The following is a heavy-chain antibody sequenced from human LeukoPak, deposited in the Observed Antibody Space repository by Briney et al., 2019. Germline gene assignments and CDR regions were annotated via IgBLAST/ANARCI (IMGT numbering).Heavy chain of an antibody. CDR2: IYYSGST. V-gene: IGHV4-31*11. CDR3: ARGDTIFANSIDP. J-gene: IGHJ5*02. D-gene: IGHD3-3*01. Sequence: PSETLSLTCAVYGGSFSGYYWSWIRQHPGKGLEWIGYIYYSGSTYYNPSLKSRVTISVDTSKNQFSLKLSSVTAADTAVYYCARGDTIFANSIDPWGQGTLVTVSS. CDR1: GGSFSGYY.